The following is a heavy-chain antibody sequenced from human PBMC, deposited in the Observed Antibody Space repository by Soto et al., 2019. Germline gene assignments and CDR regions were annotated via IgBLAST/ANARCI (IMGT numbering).Heavy chain of an antibody. D-gene: IGHD5-12*01. V-gene: IGHV1-69*02. CDR2: IIPILGIA. Sequence: SVKVSCKASGGTFSSYTISWVRQAPGQGLEWMGRIIPILGIANYAQKFQGRVTITADKSTSTAYMELSSLRSEDTAVYYCATSHIVATMHYYYYGMDVWGQGTTVTVSS. CDR3: ATSHIVATMHYYYYGMDV. CDR1: GGTFSSYT. J-gene: IGHJ6*02.